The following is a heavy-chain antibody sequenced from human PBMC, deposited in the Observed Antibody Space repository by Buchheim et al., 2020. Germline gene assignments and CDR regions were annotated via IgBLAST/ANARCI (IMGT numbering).Heavy chain of an antibody. Sequence: VQLVESGGDVVQPGRSLRLSCAASQFTFSSHAMHWVRQAPAKGLEWVSVIYSGGSTYYADSVKGRFTISRDNSKNTLYLQMNSLRAEDTAVYYCARDLGDDFWNPLGGIWGQGTL. CDR2: IYSGGST. CDR1: QFTFSSHA. J-gene: IGHJ4*02. D-gene: IGHD3-3*01. V-gene: IGHV3-66*01. CDR3: ARDLGDDFWNPLGGI.